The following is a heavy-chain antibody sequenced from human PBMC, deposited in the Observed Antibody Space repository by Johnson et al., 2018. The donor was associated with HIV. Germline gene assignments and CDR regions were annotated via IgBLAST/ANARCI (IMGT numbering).Heavy chain of an antibody. CDR1: GFTFSSYA. CDR3: ASEGRGAPHDAFDI. D-gene: IGHD2-15*01. V-gene: IGHV3-30-3*01. Sequence: QMLLVESGGGVVQPGRSLRLSCAASGFTFSSYAMHWVRQAPGKGLEWVAVISYDGSNKYYADSVKGRFTISRDNSKNTLYLQMNSLRAEDTAVYYCASEGRGAPHDAFDIWGQGTMVTVSS. J-gene: IGHJ3*02. CDR2: ISYDGSNK.